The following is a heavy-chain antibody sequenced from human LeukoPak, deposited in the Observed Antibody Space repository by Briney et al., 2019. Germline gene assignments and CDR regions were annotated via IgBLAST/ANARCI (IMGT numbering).Heavy chain of an antibody. CDR3: ARGSDYGDPDFDY. Sequence: ASVKVSCKASGYPFNSYGINWVRQAPGQGLEWMGIINPSGGSTSYAQKFQGRVTMTRDTSTSTVYMELSSLRSEDTAVYYCARGSDYGDPDFDYWGQGTLVTVSS. CDR2: INPSGGST. J-gene: IGHJ4*02. CDR1: GYPFNSYG. D-gene: IGHD4-17*01. V-gene: IGHV1-46*02.